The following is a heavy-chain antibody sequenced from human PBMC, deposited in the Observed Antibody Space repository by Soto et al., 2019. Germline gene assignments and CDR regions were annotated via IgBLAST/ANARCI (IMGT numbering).Heavy chain of an antibody. Sequence: EVQLLESGGGLVQPGGSLRLSCAASGFTFSSYAMSWVRQAPGKGLEWVSAISGSGGSTYYADSVKGRFTISRDNSKNPLYLQMNRLRAEDTAVYYCAKEPVGGGYYADRPPPPNWFDPWGQGTLVTVSS. D-gene: IGHD3-3*01. CDR3: AKEPVGGGYYADRPPPPNWFDP. CDR2: ISGSGGST. J-gene: IGHJ5*02. CDR1: GFTFSSYA. V-gene: IGHV3-23*01.